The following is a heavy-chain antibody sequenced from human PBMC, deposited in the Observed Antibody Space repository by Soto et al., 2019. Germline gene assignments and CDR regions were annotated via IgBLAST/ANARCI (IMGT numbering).Heavy chain of an antibody. J-gene: IGHJ6*02. CDR2: IYYSGST. D-gene: IGHD6-6*01. V-gene: IGHV4-61*01. CDR1: GGSVSSGSYY. Sequence: SETLSLTCTVSGGSVSSGSYYWSWVRQPPGKGLEWIGYIYYSGSTNYNPSLKSRVTISVDTSKNQFSLKLSSVTAADTAVYYCARAYSSSSNYYYYYGMDVWGQGTTVTVSS. CDR3: ARAYSSSSNYYYYYGMDV.